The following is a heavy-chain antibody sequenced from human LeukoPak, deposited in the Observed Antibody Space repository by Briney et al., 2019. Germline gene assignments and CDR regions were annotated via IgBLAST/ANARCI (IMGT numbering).Heavy chain of an antibody. D-gene: IGHD3-9*01. Sequence: GVSLRLSCAASGFTFSSYAMHWVRQAPGKGLEWVAVISYDGSNKYYADSVKGRFTISRDNSKNTLYLQMNSLRAEDTALYYCAKGHDILTGAIDAFDIWGQGTMVTVSS. V-gene: IGHV3-30-3*01. CDR3: AKGHDILTGAIDAFDI. CDR2: ISYDGSNK. J-gene: IGHJ3*02. CDR1: GFTFSSYA.